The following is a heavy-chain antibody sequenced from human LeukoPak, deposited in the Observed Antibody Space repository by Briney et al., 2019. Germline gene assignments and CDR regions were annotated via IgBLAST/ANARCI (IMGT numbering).Heavy chain of an antibody. CDR2: IYYSGST. CDR3: ARAPRGGMVTRFDY. Sequence: SETLSLTCTVSGGSINSYYWSWIRQPPGKGLEWIGYIYYSGSTNYNPSLKSRVTISVDTSKNQFSLRLSSVTAADSAVYYYARAPRGGMVTRFDYWGQGTLVTVSS. CDR1: GGSINSYY. D-gene: IGHD2-21*02. V-gene: IGHV4-59*01. J-gene: IGHJ4*02.